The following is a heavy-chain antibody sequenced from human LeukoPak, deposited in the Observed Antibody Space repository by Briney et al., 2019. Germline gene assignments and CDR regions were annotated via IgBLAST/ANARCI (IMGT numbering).Heavy chain of an antibody. J-gene: IGHJ2*01. D-gene: IGHD5-18*01. CDR3: ARVHAWIQLWYLKDPHWYFDL. Sequence: SETLSLTCAVYGGSFSGYYWSWIRQPPGKGLEWIGEINHSGSTNYNPSPKSRVTISVDTSQNQFSLKLSSVTAADTAVYYCARVHAWIQLWYLKDPHWYFDLWGRGTLVTVSS. V-gene: IGHV4-34*01. CDR2: INHSGST. CDR1: GGSFSGYY.